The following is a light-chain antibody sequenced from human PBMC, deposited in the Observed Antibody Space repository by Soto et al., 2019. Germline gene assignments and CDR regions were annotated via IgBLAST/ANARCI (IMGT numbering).Light chain of an antibody. Sequence: DVEMSQSPSSLSATLGDTVTITCLASQGIGNFLAWYQQKPGDVPKLLIYAASTVQSGGPSRFSGSGSGTDFTLTISSLQPEDVATYFCHRYNSVPLTFGGRTKV. CDR1: QGIGNF. V-gene: IGKV1-27*01. CDR3: HRYNSVPLT. J-gene: IGKJ4*01. CDR2: AAS.